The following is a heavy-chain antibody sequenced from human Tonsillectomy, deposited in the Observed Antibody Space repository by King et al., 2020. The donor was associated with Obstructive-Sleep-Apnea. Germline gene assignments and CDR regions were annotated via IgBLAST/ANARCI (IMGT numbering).Heavy chain of an antibody. J-gene: IGHJ5*02. CDR2: ISSSSSYT. CDR1: GFTFSDYY. Sequence: VQLVESGGGLVKPGGSLRRSCAASGFTFSDYYLSWIRQAPGKGLEWVSYISSSSSYTNYADSVKGRFTISRDNAKKSLLLQMNSLRAEDTAVYYCASLGHYDFWSGYYRNWFDPWGQGTLVTVSS. CDR3: ASLGHYDFWSGYYRNWFDP. V-gene: IGHV3-11*06. D-gene: IGHD3-3*01.